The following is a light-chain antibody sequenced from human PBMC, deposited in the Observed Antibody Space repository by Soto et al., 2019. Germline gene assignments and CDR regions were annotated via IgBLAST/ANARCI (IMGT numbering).Light chain of an antibody. J-gene: IGKJ4*01. CDR2: GAS. CDR1: QSVSSSY. Sequence: EIVLTQSPGTLSLSPGERATLSCRASQSVSSSYLAWYQQKPGQAPRLLIYGASSRATGIPDRFSGSGSGTYSTLTISRLEPEDVAVYYCQQYGSSPLTFGGGTKVEIK. V-gene: IGKV3-20*01. CDR3: QQYGSSPLT.